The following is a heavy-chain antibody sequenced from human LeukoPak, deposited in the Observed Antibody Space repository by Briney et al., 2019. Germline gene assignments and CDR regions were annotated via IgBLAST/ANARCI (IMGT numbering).Heavy chain of an antibody. CDR3: ARHRVAAAGAQRVVFDY. CDR1: GGSISSSSYY. J-gene: IGHJ4*02. Sequence: SETLSLTCTVSGGSISSSSYYWGWIRQPPGKGLEWIGSIYYSGSTYYNPSLKSRVTISVDTSKNQFSLKLSSVTAADTAVYYCARHRVAAAGAQRVVFDYWGQGTLVTVSS. CDR2: IYYSGST. D-gene: IGHD6-13*01. V-gene: IGHV4-39*01.